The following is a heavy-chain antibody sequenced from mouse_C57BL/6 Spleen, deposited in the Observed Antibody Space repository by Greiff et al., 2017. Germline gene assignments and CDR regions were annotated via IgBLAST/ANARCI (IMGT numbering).Heavy chain of an antibody. CDR1: GYSFTDYN. D-gene: IGHD1-1*01. Sequence: VQLKESGPELVKPGASVKISCKASGYSFTDYNMNWVKQSNGKSLEWIGVINPNYGTTSYNQKFKGKATLTVDQSSSTAYMQLNSLTSEDSAVYYCANSPYYGSSSYAMDYWGQGTSVTVSS. CDR2: INPNYGTT. CDR3: ANSPYYGSSSYAMDY. J-gene: IGHJ4*01. V-gene: IGHV1-39*01.